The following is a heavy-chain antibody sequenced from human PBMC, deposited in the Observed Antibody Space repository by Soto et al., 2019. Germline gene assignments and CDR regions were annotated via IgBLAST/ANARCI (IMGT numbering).Heavy chain of an antibody. CDR1: GYSISSGYY. V-gene: IGHV4-38-2*01. CDR3: ARCSLVVVPAPGFDP. Sequence: SETLSLTCAVSGYSISSGYYWGWLRQPPGKGLEWIGSIYHGGSTYYNPSLKSRVTISVDTSKNQFSLKLSSVSAADTALYYCARCSLVVVPAPGFDPWGRGTLVTVSS. J-gene: IGHJ5*02. CDR2: IYHGGST. D-gene: IGHD2-2*01.